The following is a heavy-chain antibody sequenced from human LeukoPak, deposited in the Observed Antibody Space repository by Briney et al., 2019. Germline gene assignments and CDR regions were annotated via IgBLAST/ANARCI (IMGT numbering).Heavy chain of an antibody. CDR1: GFTFSSYA. V-gene: IGHV3-23*01. CDR2: ISGSGGST. J-gene: IGHJ1*01. Sequence: GGSLRLSCAASGFTFSSYAMSWVRQAPGKGLEWVSAISGSGGSTYYADSVKGRFTISRDNSKNTLYLQMNSLRAEDTAVYYCAKDQGIGGPWFEVVLAANYFQHWGQGTLVTVSS. D-gene: IGHD2-15*01. CDR3: AKDQGIGGPWFEVVLAANYFQH.